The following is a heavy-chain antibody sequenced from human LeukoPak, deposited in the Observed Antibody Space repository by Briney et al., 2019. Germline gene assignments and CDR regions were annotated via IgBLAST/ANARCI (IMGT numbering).Heavy chain of an antibody. CDR1: GGSISSSY. Sequence: SETLSLTCTVSGGSISSSYWSWIRQPPGKGLEWIGYIHYSGNTNYNPSLKSRVTISVDTSKNQFSLKLTSVTAADTAVYFCARREYCGGTSCYSAALDFWGQGILVTVSS. V-gene: IGHV4-59*08. CDR3: ARREYCGGTSCYSAALDF. CDR2: IHYSGNT. D-gene: IGHD2-15*01. J-gene: IGHJ4*02.